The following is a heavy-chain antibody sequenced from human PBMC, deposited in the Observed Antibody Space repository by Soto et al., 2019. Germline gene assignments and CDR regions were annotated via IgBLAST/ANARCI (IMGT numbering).Heavy chain of an antibody. CDR1: GGSISSSNW. CDR2: IYHSGST. J-gene: IGHJ6*02. CDR3: ARKQLRWGYYYYGMDV. Sequence: PSETLSLTCAVSGGSISSSNWWSWVRQPPGKGLEWIGEIYHSGSTNYNPSLKSRVTISVDKSKNQFSLKLSSVTAADTAVYYCARKQLRWGYYYYGMDVWGQGTTVTV. V-gene: IGHV4-4*02. D-gene: IGHD6-13*01.